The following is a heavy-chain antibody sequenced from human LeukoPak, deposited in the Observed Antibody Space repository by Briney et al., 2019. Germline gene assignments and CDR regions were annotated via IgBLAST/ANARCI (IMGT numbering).Heavy chain of an antibody. Sequence: SSETLSLTCTVSGGYTSGYSCSWIRQSAGKGLEWIGRIYSSGSTNYNPSFKSRVTMSVDTSNNQFSLKLNSVTAADTALYYCARELSSWPNWLDPWGQGTLVTVSS. J-gene: IGHJ5*02. CDR2: IYSSGST. CDR1: GGYTSGYS. D-gene: IGHD6-13*01. CDR3: ARELSSWPNWLDP. V-gene: IGHV4-4*07.